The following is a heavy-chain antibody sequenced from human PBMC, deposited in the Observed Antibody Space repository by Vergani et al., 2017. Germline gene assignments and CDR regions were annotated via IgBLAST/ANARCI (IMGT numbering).Heavy chain of an antibody. CDR3: VYRKTECGTTGCFYPFYYYYYMDV. Sequence: QITLKESRPTLENPTQTPTLTCTFSGFSLNTRGVSVAWIRQPPGKALDWLALMYWNDDQHYSPSLNNRVTITKDTAKNQVVLTMTNMDYVDTGTYYCVYRKTECGTTGCFYPFYYYYYMDVWGKGTTVTVSS. D-gene: IGHD1-7*01. J-gene: IGHJ6*03. CDR2: MYWNDDQ. V-gene: IGHV2-5*04. CDR1: GFSLNTRGVS.